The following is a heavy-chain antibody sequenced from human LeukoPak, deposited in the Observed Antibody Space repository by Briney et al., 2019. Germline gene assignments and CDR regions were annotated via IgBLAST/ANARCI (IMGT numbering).Heavy chain of an antibody. V-gene: IGHV4-39*02. CDR3: ASESTSSWFDY. Sequence: SETLSLTCSVSGDSITSTYYWGFIRQPPGKGLEWIGSFYYRGSTANNPSLKSRVTISADMSKNQYSLKLGSVTAADTALYFCASESTSSWFDYWGQGILVTVSS. J-gene: IGHJ4*02. D-gene: IGHD2/OR15-2a*01. CDR1: GDSITSTYY. CDR2: FYYRGST.